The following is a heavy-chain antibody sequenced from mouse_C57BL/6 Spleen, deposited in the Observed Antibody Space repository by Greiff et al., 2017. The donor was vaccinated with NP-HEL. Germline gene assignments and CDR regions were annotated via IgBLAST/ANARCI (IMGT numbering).Heavy chain of an antibody. V-gene: IGHV1-81*01. CDR3: ARSGYDYAMDY. J-gene: IGHJ4*01. Sequence: VQLQQSGAELARPGASVKLSCKASGYTFTSYGISWVKQRTGQGLEWIGEIYPRSGNTYYNEKFKGKATLTADKSSSTAYMELRSLTSEDSAVYFCARSGYDYAMDYWGQGTSVTVSS. CDR2: IYPRSGNT. CDR1: GYTFTSYG. D-gene: IGHD2-2*01.